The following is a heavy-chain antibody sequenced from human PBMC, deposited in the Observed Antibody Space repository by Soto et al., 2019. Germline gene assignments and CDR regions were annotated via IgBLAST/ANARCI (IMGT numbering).Heavy chain of an antibody. V-gene: IGHV1-8*01. J-gene: IGHJ5*02. CDR3: ARAVVIAVTVLDP. CDR1: GSNFPRFN. D-gene: IGHD2-15*01. Sequence: QERLVQSGAELRSPGASVKISCRDSGSNFPRFNVNWVGQASGQVPEWLVWMNPTNGNAAFARDSQGRVTMTRDLSTDTACLKPGGLSSGHTAIYYCARAVVIAVTVLDPWGPVTVVTVS. CDR2: MNPTNGNA.